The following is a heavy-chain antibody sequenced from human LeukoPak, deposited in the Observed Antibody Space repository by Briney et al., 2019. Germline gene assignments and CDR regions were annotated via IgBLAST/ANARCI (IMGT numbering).Heavy chain of an antibody. CDR3: ARGYPLRYPLDY. V-gene: IGHV1-69*04. Sequence: GASVKVSCKASGDTFNKYSITWVRQAPGQGLEWMGRILPSLGISNYAQKFQGRVTIIADKSTNTAYMELSSLRSEDTAVYYCARGYPLRYPLDYWGQGTLVTVSS. CDR1: GDTFNKYS. CDR2: ILPSLGIS. J-gene: IGHJ4*02. D-gene: IGHD4-17*01.